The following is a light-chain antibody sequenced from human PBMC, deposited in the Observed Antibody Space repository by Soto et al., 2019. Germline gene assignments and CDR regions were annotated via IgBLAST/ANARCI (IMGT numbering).Light chain of an antibody. CDR3: QQCDNLPPYT. V-gene: IGKV3-15*01. J-gene: IGKJ2*01. Sequence: EIVMTQSPATLSVSPGERATLSCRASQSVGSNLAWYQQKPGQAPRLLIYSASTRATGIPARVSGSGSGTEFTLTISSLQSEDFAVYYCQQCDNLPPYTFGQGTKREIK. CDR1: QSVGSN. CDR2: SAS.